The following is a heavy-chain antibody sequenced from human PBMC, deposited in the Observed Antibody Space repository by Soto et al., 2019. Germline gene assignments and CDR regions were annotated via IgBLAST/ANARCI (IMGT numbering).Heavy chain of an antibody. D-gene: IGHD4-17*01. J-gene: IGHJ6*02. CDR2: ISSSSSTI. CDR1: GFTFSSYS. Sequence: EVQLVESGGGLVQPGGSLRLSCAASGFTFSSYSMNWVRQAPGKGLEWVSYISSSSSTIYYADSVKGRFTISRDSAKNSLYLQMHSLRDEDTAVYYCASFLMTTVTRGRGYGMDVWGQGTTVTVSS. V-gene: IGHV3-48*02. CDR3: ASFLMTTVTRGRGYGMDV.